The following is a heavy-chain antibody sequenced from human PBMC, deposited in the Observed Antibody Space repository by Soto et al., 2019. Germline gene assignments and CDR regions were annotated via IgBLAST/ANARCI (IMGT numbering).Heavy chain of an antibody. CDR1: GFTFSSYG. CDR3: AKRAVSGSYYGIDY. CDR2: ISYDGTYK. D-gene: IGHD1-26*01. Sequence: RRLSCAASGFTFSSYGMHWVRQAPGKGLEWVAVISYDGTYKYYADSVKGRFTISRDNSKNTVYLQMNSLRAEDTAVYYCAKRAVSGSYYGIDYWGQGTLVTVSS. V-gene: IGHV3-30*18. J-gene: IGHJ4*02.